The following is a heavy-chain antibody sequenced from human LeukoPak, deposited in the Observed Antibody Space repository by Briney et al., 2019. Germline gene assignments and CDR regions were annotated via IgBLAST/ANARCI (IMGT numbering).Heavy chain of an antibody. D-gene: IGHD3-10*01. CDR2: IYSGGST. Sequence: GGSLRLSCAASGFTVSSNYMSWVRQAPGKGLEWVSVIYSGGSTYYADSVKGRFTISRDNSKNTLHLQMNSLRAEDTAVYYCARDRGPMVRGVPYYYGMDVWGQGTTVTVSS. CDR3: ARDRGPMVRGVPYYYGMDV. J-gene: IGHJ6*02. CDR1: GFTVSSNY. V-gene: IGHV3-66*01.